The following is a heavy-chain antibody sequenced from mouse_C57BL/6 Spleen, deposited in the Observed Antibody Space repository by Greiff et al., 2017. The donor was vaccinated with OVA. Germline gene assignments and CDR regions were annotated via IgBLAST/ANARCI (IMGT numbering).Heavy chain of an antibody. D-gene: IGHD1-1*01. CDR2: ISSGGDYI. J-gene: IGHJ2*01. Sequence: VQLKESGEGLVKPGGSLKLSCAASGFTFSSYAMSWVRQTPEKRLEWVAYISSGGDYIYYADTVKGRFTISRDNARNTLYLQMSSLKSEDTAMYYCTRERYGSSLYYFDYWGQGTTLTVSS. V-gene: IGHV5-9-1*02. CDR3: TRERYGSSLYYFDY. CDR1: GFTFSSYA.